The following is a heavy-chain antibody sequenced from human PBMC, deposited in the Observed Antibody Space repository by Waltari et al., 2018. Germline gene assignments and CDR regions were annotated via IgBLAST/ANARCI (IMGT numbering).Heavy chain of an antibody. V-gene: IGHV1-69*02. Sequence: QVQLVQSGAEVKKPGSSVKVSCKASGGTFSSYTISWVRQAPGQGLEWMGRIIPSLGIANYAQKFQGRVTMTADKSTSTAYMELSSLRSEDTAVYYCARVGQQLNYWGQGTLVTVSS. J-gene: IGHJ4*02. CDR3: ARVGQQLNY. CDR2: IIPSLGIA. CDR1: GGTFSSYT. D-gene: IGHD6-13*01.